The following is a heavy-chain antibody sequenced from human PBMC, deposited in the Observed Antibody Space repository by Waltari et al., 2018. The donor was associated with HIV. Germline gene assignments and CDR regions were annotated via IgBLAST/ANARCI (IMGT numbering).Heavy chain of an antibody. CDR1: GFTFSSYD. V-gene: IGHV3-13*01. J-gene: IGHJ6*02. CDR2: IGTAGDT. Sequence: EVQLVESGGGLVQPGGSLRLSCAASGFTFSSYDMHWVRQATGKGLEWVATIGTAGDTYYPGSVKGQFTISRENAKNSLYLQMNSLRAEDTAVYYCARDRYLELVHYYYGMDVWGQGTTVTVSS. D-gene: IGHD1-7*01. CDR3: ARDRYLELVHYYYGMDV.